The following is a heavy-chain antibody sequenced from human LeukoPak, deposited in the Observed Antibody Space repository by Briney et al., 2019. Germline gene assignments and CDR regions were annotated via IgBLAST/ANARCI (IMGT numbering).Heavy chain of an antibody. J-gene: IGHJ5*02. CDR2: ISTSGLST. V-gene: IGHV3-48*01. Sequence: PGGSLRLSCAASGFAFGDYSMNWVRQAPGKGLEWVSYISTSGLSTYYADSVKGRFTISRDNAKNSLYLQTNGLRAEDTAVYYCAREAVNDYGDYVFWFDPWGQGTLVTVSS. D-gene: IGHD4-17*01. CDR1: GFAFGDYS. CDR3: AREAVNDYGDYVFWFDP.